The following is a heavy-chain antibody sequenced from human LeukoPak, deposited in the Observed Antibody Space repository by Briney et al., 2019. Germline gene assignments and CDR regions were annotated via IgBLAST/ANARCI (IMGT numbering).Heavy chain of an antibody. CDR1: GGTFSSYA. CDR2: IIPIFGTA. D-gene: IGHD6-13*01. CDR3: ARDPRFPGTNPNEEQLAYFDY. Sequence: SVKVSCKASGGTFSSYAISWVRQAPGQGLEWMGGIIPIFGTANYAQKFQGRATITADKSTSTAYMELSSLRSEDTAVYYCARDPRFPGTNPNEEQLAYFDYWGQGTLVTVSS. V-gene: IGHV1-69*06. J-gene: IGHJ4*02.